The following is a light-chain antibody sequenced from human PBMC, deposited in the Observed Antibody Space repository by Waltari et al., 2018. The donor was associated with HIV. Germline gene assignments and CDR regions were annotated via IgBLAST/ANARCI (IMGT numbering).Light chain of an antibody. J-gene: IGKJ3*01. CDR2: GAS. V-gene: IGKV3-20*01. Sequence: EIVLTQSLGTLSLSPGERATLSCRASQTVTSSSLAWYQQKPGQAPRLLIYGASSRATGIPDRFSGSGSGTDFTLTISRLEPEDSAVYYCQQYGSAPIVTFGPGTKVDIK. CDR1: QTVTSSS. CDR3: QQYGSAPIVT.